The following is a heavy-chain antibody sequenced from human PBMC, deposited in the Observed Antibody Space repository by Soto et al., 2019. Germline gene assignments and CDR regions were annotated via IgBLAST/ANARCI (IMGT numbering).Heavy chain of an antibody. V-gene: IGHV3-30*03. CDR2: ISFDGRNT. D-gene: IGHD5-12*01. CDR3: ARDTRDGYLGY. CDR1: GFTFNNYG. J-gene: IGHJ4*02. Sequence: GGSLRLSCAASGFTFNNYGMHWVRQAPGKGLEWVVDISFDGRNTYYADSVKCRFTISRDNSKNTLYLQMTSLRAEDTAVYYCARDTRDGYLGYWGQGSLVTVSS.